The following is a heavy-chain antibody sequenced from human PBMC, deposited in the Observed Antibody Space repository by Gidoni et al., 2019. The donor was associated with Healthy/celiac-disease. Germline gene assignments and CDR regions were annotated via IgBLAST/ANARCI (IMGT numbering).Heavy chain of an antibody. CDR2: ISAYNGNT. V-gene: IGHV1-18*01. CDR1: GYTFTSYV. J-gene: IGHJ5*02. Sequence: QVQLVQSGAEVKKPGASVTVSCKASGYTFTSYVISWVRQATGQGLEWMGWISAYNGNTNYAQKLQGRVTMTTDTSTSTAYMELRSLRSDDTAVYYCARIRMQWELFAGHWFDPWGQGTLVTVSS. D-gene: IGHD1-26*01. CDR3: ARIRMQWELFAGHWFDP.